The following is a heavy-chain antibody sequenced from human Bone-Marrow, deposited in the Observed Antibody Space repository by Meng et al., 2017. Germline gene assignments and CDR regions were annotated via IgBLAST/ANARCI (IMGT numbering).Heavy chain of an antibody. V-gene: IGHV4-34*01. CDR2: IYYSGST. D-gene: IGHD1-1*01. Sequence: QVQLQQWGAGLLKPSETLSLTCAVYGGSFSGYYWSWIRQPPGKGLEWIGTIYYSGSTYYNPSLNSRVTISVDTSKNQFSLKLNSVTAADTALYYCATSNALPALNWFDPWGRGTLVTVSS. CDR1: GGSFSGYY. J-gene: IGHJ5*02. CDR3: ATSNALPALNWFDP.